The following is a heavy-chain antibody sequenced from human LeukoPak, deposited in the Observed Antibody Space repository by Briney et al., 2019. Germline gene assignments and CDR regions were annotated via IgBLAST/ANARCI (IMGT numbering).Heavy chain of an antibody. D-gene: IGHD3-22*01. CDR3: ARHVCHNDNSDYYFAH. V-gene: IGHV5-51*01. CDR1: GYSFTNYW. J-gene: IGHJ4*02. CDR2: IYPGESDI. Sequence: GESLKISCKGSGYSFTNYWIGWVRQLPGKGLEWVGLIYPGESDIIYHPSFQGQATTSAEKSISTAFLQWSSLKASDTAMYYCARHVCHNDNSDYYFAHWGQGTLVTISS.